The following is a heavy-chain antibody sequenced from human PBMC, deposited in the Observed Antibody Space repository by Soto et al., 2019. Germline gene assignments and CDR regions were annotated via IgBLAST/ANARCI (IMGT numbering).Heavy chain of an antibody. J-gene: IGHJ4*02. CDR1: GFTFSNYA. CDR3: AKEGTSGLYYFDY. CDR2: ISGSGDSP. D-gene: IGHD6-19*01. Sequence: PGGSLGLSCAASGFTFSNYAMSWVRQAPGKGLEWVSIISGSGDSPYYADSVKGRFTISRDNSRNTLYLQMNSLRAGDSAKYYCAKEGTSGLYYFDYWGQGTLVTVSS. V-gene: IGHV3-23*01.